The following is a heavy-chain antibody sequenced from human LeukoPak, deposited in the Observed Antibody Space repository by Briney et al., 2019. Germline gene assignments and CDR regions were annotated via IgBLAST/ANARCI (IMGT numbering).Heavy chain of an antibody. J-gene: IGHJ4*02. D-gene: IGHD6-19*01. V-gene: IGHV4-59*08. CDR2: TFNSGSS. CDR1: GGSISSYY. Sequence: TSETLSLTCTLSGGSISSYYWSWIRQPPERGLEWIGYTFNSGSSNYNPSLKSRVTISLDTSKNQFSLKLTSVTAADTAVYYCARHGQGITVAGIDYWGQGTLVTVSS. CDR3: ARHGQGITVAGIDY.